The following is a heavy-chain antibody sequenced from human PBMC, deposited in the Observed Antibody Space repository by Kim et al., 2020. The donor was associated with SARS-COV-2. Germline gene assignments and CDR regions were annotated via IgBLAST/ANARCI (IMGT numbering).Heavy chain of an antibody. CDR2: INAGNGNT. V-gene: IGHV1-3*01. J-gene: IGHJ3*02. Sequence: ASVKVSCKASGYTFTSYAMHWVRQAPGQRLEWMGWINAGNGNTKYSQKFQGRVTITRDTSASTAYMELSSLRSEDTAVYYCARGFGSSGYHQAAFDIWGQGTMVTVSS. D-gene: IGHD3-22*01. CDR1: GYTFTSYA. CDR3: ARGFGSSGYHQAAFDI.